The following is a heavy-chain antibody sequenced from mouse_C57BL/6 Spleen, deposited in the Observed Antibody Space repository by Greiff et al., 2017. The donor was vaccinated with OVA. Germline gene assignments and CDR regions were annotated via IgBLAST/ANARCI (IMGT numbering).Heavy chain of an antibody. CDR2: INPGSGGT. CDR1: GYAFTNYL. Sequence: QVQLQQPGAELVRPGTSVKVSCKASGYAFTNYLIEWVKQRPGQGLEWIGVINPGSGGTNYNEKFKGKATLTADKSSSTAYMQLSSLTSEDSAVYFCARNYDYDGYYAMDYWGQGTSVTVSS. J-gene: IGHJ4*01. CDR3: ARNYDYDGYYAMDY. V-gene: IGHV1-54*01. D-gene: IGHD2-4*01.